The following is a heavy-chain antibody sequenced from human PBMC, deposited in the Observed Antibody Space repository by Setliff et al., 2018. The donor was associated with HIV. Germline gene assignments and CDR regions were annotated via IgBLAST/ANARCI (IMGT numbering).Heavy chain of an antibody. Sequence: GGSLRLSCVASGITFSSYWMSWVRQAPGKGLEWVANIKQDGSERSYVDSVKGRFTISRDNAKNSLYLQMNSLRAEDTAVYFCARPTNIDTLYYGSQSFYMYYYGMDVWGQGTTVTVSS. D-gene: IGHD3-10*01. CDR3: ARPTNIDTLYYGSQSFYMYYYGMDV. CDR2: IKQDGSER. J-gene: IGHJ6*02. CDR1: GITFSSYW. V-gene: IGHV3-7*01.